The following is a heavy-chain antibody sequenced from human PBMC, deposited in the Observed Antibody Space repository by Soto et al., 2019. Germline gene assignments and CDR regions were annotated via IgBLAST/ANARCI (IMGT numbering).Heavy chain of an antibody. CDR2: INLDGTKT. Sequence: EVQLVEAGGGLVQPGGSLKLSCAASGFMFGAHWMHWVRQGPEKGLVFVARINLDGTKTNYADSVEGRFTISRDNAKKALYLEMNSLRADDTAVYFCARELVQGCLDLWGQGDMVTVSS. CDR3: ARELVQGCLDL. V-gene: IGHV3-74*01. CDR1: GFMFGAHW. D-gene: IGHD6-13*01. J-gene: IGHJ5*02.